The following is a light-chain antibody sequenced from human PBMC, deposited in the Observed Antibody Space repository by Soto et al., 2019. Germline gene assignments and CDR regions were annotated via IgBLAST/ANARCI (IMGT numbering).Light chain of an antibody. V-gene: IGLV2-8*01. Sequence: QSVLTQPTSASGSPGQSVIISCTGTSSDVGGYNYVSWYQQHPGKAPKLMIYEVSKRPSGVPDRFSGSKSGNTASLTVSGLQTEDEADYYCSSYAGSNNFVVFGGGTKLTVL. CDR2: EVS. CDR3: SSYAGSNNFVV. CDR1: SSDVGGYNY. J-gene: IGLJ2*01.